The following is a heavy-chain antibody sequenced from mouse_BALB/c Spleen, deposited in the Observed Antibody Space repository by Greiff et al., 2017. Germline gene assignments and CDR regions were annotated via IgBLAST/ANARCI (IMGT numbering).Heavy chain of an antibody. D-gene: IGHD2-14*01. CDR3: ARLRVGMYDRKDYFDY. V-gene: IGHV5-6*01. J-gene: IGHJ2*01. CDR1: GFTFRSYG. CDR2: ISSGGSYT. Sequence: EVQLVESGGDLVKPGGSLKLSCAASGFTFRSYGMSWVRQTPDKRLEWVATISSGGSYTYYPDSVKGRFTISRDNAKNTLYLQMSSLKSEYTAMYYCARLRVGMYDRKDYFDYWGEGTTLTVSS.